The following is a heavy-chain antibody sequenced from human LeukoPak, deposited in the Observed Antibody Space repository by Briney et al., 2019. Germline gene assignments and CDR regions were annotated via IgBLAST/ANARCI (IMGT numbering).Heavy chain of an antibody. J-gene: IGHJ4*02. Sequence: GGSLRLSCAASGFSFSTYSMSWVRQAPGKGLEGVSVISDTGATKFYADSVKGRFTISRDNSKNTLYLQMSSLRVEDTAVYYFARKYASGTYPLDYWGQGILVTVSS. CDR3: ARKYASGTYPLDY. V-gene: IGHV3-23*01. CDR2: ISDTGATK. CDR1: GFSFSTYS. D-gene: IGHD3-10*01.